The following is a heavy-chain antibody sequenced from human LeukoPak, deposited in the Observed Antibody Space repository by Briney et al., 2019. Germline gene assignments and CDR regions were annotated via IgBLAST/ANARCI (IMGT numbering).Heavy chain of an antibody. CDR3: ARQAVADNGFDY. CDR2: IYYSGNT. D-gene: IGHD6-19*01. J-gene: IGHJ4*02. V-gene: IGHV4-39*01. Sequence: SETLSLTCTVSGGSISSSSYYWGWIRQPPGKGLEWIGTIYYSGNTYYNPSLKSRVSISVDTSKKQFSLKLSSVTAADTAVYYCARQAVADNGFDYWGQGTLATVSS. CDR1: GGSISSSSYY.